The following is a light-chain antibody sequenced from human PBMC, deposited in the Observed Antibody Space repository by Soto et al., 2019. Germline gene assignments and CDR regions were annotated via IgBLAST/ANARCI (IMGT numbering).Light chain of an antibody. CDR1: QSVSSN. V-gene: IGKV3-15*01. CDR3: QQYNNWPLYT. CDR2: GAS. J-gene: IGKJ2*01. Sequence: EIVMTQSPATLSVSPGERATLSCRASQSVSSNLAWYQQKPGQAPRLLIYGASTRATGFPVRFSGSGSGTEFTLTISSLQSEDSAVYYCQQYNNWPLYTFGQGTKLEIK.